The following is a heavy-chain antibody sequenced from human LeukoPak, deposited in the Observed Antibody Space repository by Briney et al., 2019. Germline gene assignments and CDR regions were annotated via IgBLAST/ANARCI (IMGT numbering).Heavy chain of an antibody. Sequence: GESLKISCKGSGYSFTSYWIGWVRQMPGKGLEWMGIIYPGDSDTRYSPSFQGQVTISADKSISTAYLQWSSLQASDTAMYYCATAYCSSTSCYTEESNAGDAFGIWGQGTMVTVSS. CDR3: ATAYCSSTSCYTEESNAGDAFGI. CDR2: IYPGDSDT. D-gene: IGHD2-2*02. V-gene: IGHV5-51*01. CDR1: GYSFTSYW. J-gene: IGHJ3*02.